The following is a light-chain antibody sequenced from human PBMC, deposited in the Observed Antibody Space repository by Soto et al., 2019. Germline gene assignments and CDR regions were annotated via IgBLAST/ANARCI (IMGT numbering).Light chain of an antibody. J-gene: IGKJ4*01. Sequence: EIQMTQSPSSLSASIGDRVTITCRASLDISNFLAWYQVKPGKPPQLLIHGASTLQSGVPSRFSGSGSGTSFTLTIVSLQPEDVATYYCQKYNTAPLSFGGGTKVEI. V-gene: IGKV1-27*01. CDR2: GAS. CDR1: LDISNF. CDR3: QKYNTAPLS.